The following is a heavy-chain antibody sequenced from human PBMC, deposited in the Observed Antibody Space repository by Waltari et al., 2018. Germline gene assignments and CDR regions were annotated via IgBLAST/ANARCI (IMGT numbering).Heavy chain of an antibody. J-gene: IGHJ4*02. CDR2: IYYSGST. Sequence: QVQLQESGPGLVKSSETLSLTCTVSGGSISSYYWSWIRQPPGKGLEWIGYIYYSGSTNYNPSLKSRVTISVDTSKNQFSLKLSSVTAADTAVYYCARGLAANDYWGQGTLVTVSS. D-gene: IGHD6-13*01. V-gene: IGHV4-59*01. CDR3: ARGLAANDY. CDR1: GGSISSYY.